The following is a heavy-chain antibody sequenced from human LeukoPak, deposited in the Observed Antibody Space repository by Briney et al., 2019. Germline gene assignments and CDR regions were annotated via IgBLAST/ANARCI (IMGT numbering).Heavy chain of an antibody. CDR2: IKSKTDGETT. CDR3: TTDLGTYYHGSQRLIPIDY. D-gene: IGHD3-10*01. Sequence: GGSLRLSCAASGFSFSDAWMSWVRQAPGKGLEWIGRIKSKTDGETTNYAEPVRGRFTISRDDSKSAVYLQMNSLKIEDTAVYYCTTDLGTYYHGSQRLIPIDYWGQGTLVTVSS. V-gene: IGHV3-15*01. J-gene: IGHJ4*02. CDR1: GFSFSDAW.